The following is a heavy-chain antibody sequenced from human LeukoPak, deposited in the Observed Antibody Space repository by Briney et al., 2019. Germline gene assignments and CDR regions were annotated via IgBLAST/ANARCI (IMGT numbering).Heavy chain of an antibody. D-gene: IGHD3-10*01. CDR1: GYSFISSW. J-gene: IGHJ5*02. CDR3: ARQPGAGWFDP. V-gene: IGHV5-51*01. Sequence: GESLKISCQASGYSFISSWIGWARQMPGKGLEWMAIINPGGSDTRYSPSFQGQVTISADKSISTVYLQWGSLKASDTAMYYCARQPGAGWFDPWGRGTLVTVSS. CDR2: INPGGSDT.